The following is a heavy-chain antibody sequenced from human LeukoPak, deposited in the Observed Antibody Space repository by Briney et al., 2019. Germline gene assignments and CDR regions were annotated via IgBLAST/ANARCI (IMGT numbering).Heavy chain of an antibody. Sequence: GASVKVSCKASGYTFTSYYMHWVRQAPGQGLEWMGTFNPSENSTGYAQKFQGRVTLTRDTSTTTVYMELSSLRSEDTAVYYCATSAFDYWGQGTLVTVPS. V-gene: IGHV1-46*01. CDR3: ATSAFDY. CDR1: GYTFTSYY. D-gene: IGHD2-15*01. J-gene: IGHJ4*02. CDR2: FNPSENST.